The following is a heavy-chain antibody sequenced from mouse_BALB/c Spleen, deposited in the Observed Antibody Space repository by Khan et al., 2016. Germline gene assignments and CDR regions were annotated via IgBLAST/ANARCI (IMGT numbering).Heavy chain of an antibody. Sequence: VQLQQSGAELARPGASVKMSCKASGYSFTSYTMHWVKQRPGQGLEWLGFINPSSSYTNYNQNFKDKATLTADKSSSTAYMQLSSLTSEDSAVSFCARYSTAVVAPLDYWGQGTTLTGSS. CDR1: GYSFTSYT. J-gene: IGHJ2*01. D-gene: IGHD1-1*01. CDR3: ARYSTAVVAPLDY. CDR2: INPSSSYT. V-gene: IGHV1-4*01.